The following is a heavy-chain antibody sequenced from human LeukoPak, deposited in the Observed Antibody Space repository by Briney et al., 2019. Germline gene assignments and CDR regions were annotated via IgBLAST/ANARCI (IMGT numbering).Heavy chain of an antibody. CDR3: ARSPRIAVAGIDY. CDR1: GFPFSSYT. V-gene: IGHV3-21*01. D-gene: IGHD6-19*01. Sequence: GGSLRLSCAASGFPFSSYTMNWVRQAAGNGLGWVSSISSSSSYIYYADSVKGRFTISRDNAKNSLYLQMNSLRAEDTAVYYCARSPRIAVAGIDYWGQGTLVTVSS. J-gene: IGHJ4*02. CDR2: ISSSSSYI.